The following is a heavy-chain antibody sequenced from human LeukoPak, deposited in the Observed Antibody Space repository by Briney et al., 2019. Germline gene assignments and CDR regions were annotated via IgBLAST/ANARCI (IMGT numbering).Heavy chain of an antibody. Sequence: GGSLRLSCAATGFTFSSYAMSWVRQAPGKGLEWVSTISGSGGSTYYADSVKGRFTISRDNSKNTLYLQVNSLRAEDTAIYYCAKDLDGGASDWGQGTLVTVSS. CDR3: AKDLDGGASD. D-gene: IGHD4-23*01. CDR1: GFTFSSYA. CDR2: ISGSGGST. J-gene: IGHJ4*02. V-gene: IGHV3-23*01.